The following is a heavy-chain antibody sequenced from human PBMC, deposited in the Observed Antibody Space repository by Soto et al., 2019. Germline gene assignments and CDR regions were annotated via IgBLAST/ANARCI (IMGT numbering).Heavy chain of an antibody. D-gene: IGHD5-12*01. CDR1: GGSFNSNA. CDR2: IIPIFTSA. J-gene: IGHJ6*02. Sequence: QVQLVQSGAEVKKPGSSVKVSCKASGGSFNSNAFSWVRQAPGQGLEWLGGIIPIFTSANYAQKFQGRVTITADESSSTIYKEMSRLTHEDTAVYYCAKTTGATCSLHGIDDWGPGTTVTVSS. CDR3: AKTTGATCSLHGIDD. V-gene: IGHV1-69*01.